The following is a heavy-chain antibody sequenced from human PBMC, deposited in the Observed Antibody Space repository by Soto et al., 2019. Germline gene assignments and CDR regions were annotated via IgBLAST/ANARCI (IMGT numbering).Heavy chain of an antibody. J-gene: IGHJ3*02. CDR3: AKRMGDYRDDGVDM. D-gene: IGHD4-4*01. Sequence: QLLESGGGLVQPGGSLRLSCAASGFTFSRYAMNWVRQAPGKGLEWVSSISTSGGSTYYADSVKGRFTISRDNSKNTLDLQMNSLRAEDTAVYYCAKRMGDYRDDGVDMWGQGTTVTVSS. CDR1: GFTFSRYA. V-gene: IGHV3-23*01. CDR2: ISTSGGST.